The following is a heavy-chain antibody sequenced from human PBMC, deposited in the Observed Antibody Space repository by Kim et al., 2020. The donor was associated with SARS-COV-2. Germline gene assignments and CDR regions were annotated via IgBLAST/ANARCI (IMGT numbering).Heavy chain of an antibody. CDR1: GFTFDDYA. Sequence: GGSLRLSCAASGFTFDDYAMHWVRQAPGKGLEWVSGISWNSGSIGYADSVKGRFTISRDNAKNSLYLQMNSLRAEDTALYYCAKSGGVGATTFRFDYWGQGTLVTVSS. CDR3: AKSGGVGATTFRFDY. V-gene: IGHV3-9*01. D-gene: IGHD1-26*01. J-gene: IGHJ4*02. CDR2: ISWNSGSI.